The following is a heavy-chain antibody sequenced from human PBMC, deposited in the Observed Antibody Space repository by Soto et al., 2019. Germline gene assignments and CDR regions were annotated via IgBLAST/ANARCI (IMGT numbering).Heavy chain of an antibody. CDR1: GYTFTSYY. J-gene: IGHJ4*02. D-gene: IGHD6-19*01. CDR3: ARGRGGNSSGWYAAFDY. CDR2: INPSGGST. V-gene: IGHV1-46*01. Sequence: QVQLVQSGAEVKKPGASVKVSCKASGYTFTSYYMHWVRQAPGQGLEWMGIINPSGGSTSYAQKFQGRVTMPRDTSTSTVYMELSSLRSEDTAVYYCARGRGGNSSGWYAAFDYWGQGTLVTVSS.